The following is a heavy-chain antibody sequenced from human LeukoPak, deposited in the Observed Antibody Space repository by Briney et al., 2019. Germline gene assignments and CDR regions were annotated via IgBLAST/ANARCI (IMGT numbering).Heavy chain of an antibody. V-gene: IGHV1-69*05. CDR2: IIPIFGTA. CDR3: ARGGSGWSRFDY. CDR1: GGTFSSYA. Sequence: GASVRVSCKASGGTFSSYAISWVRQAPGQGLEWMGRIIPIFGTANYAQKFQGRVTITTDESTSTAYMELSSLRSEDTAVYYCARGGSGWSRFDYWGQGTLVTVSS. J-gene: IGHJ4*02. D-gene: IGHD6-19*01.